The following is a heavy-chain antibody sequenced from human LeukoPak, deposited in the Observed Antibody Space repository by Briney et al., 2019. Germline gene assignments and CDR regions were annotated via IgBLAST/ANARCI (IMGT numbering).Heavy chain of an antibody. D-gene: IGHD5-12*01. J-gene: IGHJ4*02. CDR3: AKLGGSVNSGYGFDY. V-gene: IGHV3-23*01. CDR1: GFTFSSYA. CDR2: VSGSAGST. Sequence: GGSLRLSCAASGFTFSSYAMSWVRPAPGKGLEWVSAVSGSAGSTYYADSVKGRFTISRDNSKNTLYLQMNSLRAEDTAVYYCAKLGGSVNSGYGFDYWGRGTLVTVSS.